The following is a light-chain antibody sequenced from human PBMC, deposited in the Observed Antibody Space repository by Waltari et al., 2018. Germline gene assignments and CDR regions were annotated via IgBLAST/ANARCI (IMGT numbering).Light chain of an antibody. Sequence: EIVMTQSPATLSVSPGERPTLPCRASQRVSSNLAWYQQKPGQAPRLLNYGASTRATGIPARFSGSGSGTEFTLTISSLQSEDFAVYYCQQYNNWPRTFGQGTKLEIK. CDR1: QRVSSN. J-gene: IGKJ2*01. CDR3: QQYNNWPRT. CDR2: GAS. V-gene: IGKV3-15*01.